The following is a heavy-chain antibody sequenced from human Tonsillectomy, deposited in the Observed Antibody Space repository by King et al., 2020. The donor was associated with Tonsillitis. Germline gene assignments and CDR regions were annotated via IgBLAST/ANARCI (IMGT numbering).Heavy chain of an antibody. D-gene: IGHD3-16*02. CDR3: TRRAVINYFDP. Sequence: VQLVESGGGLVQPGRSLRLSCTASGFIFDDYAMSWFRQAPGKGLEWVSFIRSKAYGGTTEYAASVKGRFTISRDDSKSIAYLQMNSLITEDTAVYYCTRRAVINYFDPWGQGTLVTVSS. J-gene: IGHJ5*02. CDR1: GFIFDDYA. V-gene: IGHV3-49*03. CDR2: IRSKAYGGTT.